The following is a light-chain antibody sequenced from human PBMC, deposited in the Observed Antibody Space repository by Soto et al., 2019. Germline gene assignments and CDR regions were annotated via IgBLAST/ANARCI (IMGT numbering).Light chain of an antibody. CDR3: KQYNSYWT. Sequence: DIQMTQSPSTLSASVGDRGTITCRASQSISSWLAWYQQKPGKAPKLLSYKASSLESGVPSRFSGSGSGTEFTLTISSLQPDDFATYYCKQYNSYWTFGQGTKVDIK. V-gene: IGKV1-5*03. CDR1: QSISSW. J-gene: IGKJ1*01. CDR2: KAS.